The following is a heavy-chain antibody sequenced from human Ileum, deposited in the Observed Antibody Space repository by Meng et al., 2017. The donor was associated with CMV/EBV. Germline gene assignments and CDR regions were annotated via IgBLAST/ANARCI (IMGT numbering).Heavy chain of an antibody. CDR1: GDSISSYY. CDR3: ARGTKYGSGNWFDP. J-gene: IGHJ5*02. V-gene: IGHV4-4*07. Sequence: HVHLRDSAPGLVKPSGTLSLPCSVSGDSISSYYWSWIRQPAGKGLEWIGRIYSNGNNNYNPSLESRVTMSVDTSKNHFSLKLNSVTAADTAVYYCARGTKYGSGNWFDPWGQGTLVTVSS. CDR2: IYSNGNN. D-gene: IGHD3-10*01.